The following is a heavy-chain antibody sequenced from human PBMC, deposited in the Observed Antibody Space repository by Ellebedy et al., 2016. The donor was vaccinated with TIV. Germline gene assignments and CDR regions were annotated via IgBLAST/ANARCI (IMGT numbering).Heavy chain of an antibody. CDR2: IIPILGIA. J-gene: IGHJ4*02. D-gene: IGHD2-15*01. CDR1: GGTFSSYA. CDR3: ARDRGGNSFDY. Sequence: SVKVSCXASGGTFSSYAISWVRQAPGQGLEWMGRIIPILGIANYAQKFQGRVTITADKSTSTAYMELSSLRSEDTAVYYCARDRGGNSFDYWGQGTLVTVSS. V-gene: IGHV1-69*04.